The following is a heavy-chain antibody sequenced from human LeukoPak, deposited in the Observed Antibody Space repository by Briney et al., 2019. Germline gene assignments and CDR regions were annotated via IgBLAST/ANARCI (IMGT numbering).Heavy chain of an antibody. CDR2: IYYSGST. CDR3: ARDDPVAGTIDY. Sequence: SETLSLTCTVSGGSISSYYWSWIRQPPGKGLEWFGYIYYSGSTNYSPSLKSRVTISVDTSKNQFSLKLSSVTAADTAVYYCARDDPVAGTIDYWGQGTLVTVSS. V-gene: IGHV4-59*01. CDR1: GGSISSYY. D-gene: IGHD6-19*01. J-gene: IGHJ4*02.